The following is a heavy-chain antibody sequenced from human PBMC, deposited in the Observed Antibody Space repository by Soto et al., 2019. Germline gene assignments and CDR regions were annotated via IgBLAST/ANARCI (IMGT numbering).Heavy chain of an antibody. V-gene: IGHV1-3*01. J-gene: IGHJ5*02. CDR2: INAGNGNT. CDR1: GYPFTSYA. Sequence: ASLKVSCKSSGYPFTSYAIHWVRQAPGQRLEWMGWINAGNGNTKYSQKFQGRVTITRDTSASTAYMELSSLRSEDTAVYYCARVITGTTDKWFDPWGQGTLVTVSS. D-gene: IGHD1-7*01. CDR3: ARVITGTTDKWFDP.